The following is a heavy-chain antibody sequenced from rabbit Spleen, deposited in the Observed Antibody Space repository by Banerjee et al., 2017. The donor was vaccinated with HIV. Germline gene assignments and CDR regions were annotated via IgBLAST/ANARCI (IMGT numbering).Heavy chain of an antibody. CDR1: GFSFSSSYY. D-gene: IGHD6-1*01. CDR2: IYTVSGST. CDR3: ARDDIGYGYGTFFRF. V-gene: IGHV1S45*01. Sequence: QEQLDESGGDLVKPEGSLTLTCTASGFSFSSSYYMCWVRQAPGKGLDLIACIYTVSGSTDYASWAKGRFTISKASSTTVTLQMTSLTAADTATYFCARDDIGYGYGTFFRFWGQGTLVTVS. J-gene: IGHJ3*01.